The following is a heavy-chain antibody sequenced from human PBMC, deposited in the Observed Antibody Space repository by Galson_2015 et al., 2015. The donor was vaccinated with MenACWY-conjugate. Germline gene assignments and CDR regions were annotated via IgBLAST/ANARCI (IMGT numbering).Heavy chain of an antibody. CDR3: AALFNYYDSEVGFQH. J-gene: IGHJ1*01. Sequence: SVKVSCKASGGTFSSYAISWVRQAPGQGLEWMGGIIPIFGTANYAQKFQGRVTITADESTSTAYMELSSLRSEDTAVYYCAALFNYYDSEVGFQHWGQGTLVTVSS. CDR2: IIPIFGTA. V-gene: IGHV1-69*13. D-gene: IGHD3-22*01. CDR1: GGTFSSYA.